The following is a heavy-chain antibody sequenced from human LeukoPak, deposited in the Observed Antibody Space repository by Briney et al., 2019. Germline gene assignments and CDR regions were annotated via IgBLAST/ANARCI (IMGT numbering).Heavy chain of an antibody. V-gene: IGHV3-30-3*01. CDR1: GFTFSSYA. Sequence: PGGSLRLSCAAPGFTFSSYAMHWVRQAPGKGLEWVAVISYDGSNKYYADSVKGRFTISRDNSKNTLYLQMNSLRAEDTAVYYCARSLSGWLFMEGIFDYWGQGTLVTVSS. CDR3: ARSLSGWLFMEGIFDY. D-gene: IGHD3-22*01. CDR2: ISYDGSNK. J-gene: IGHJ4*02.